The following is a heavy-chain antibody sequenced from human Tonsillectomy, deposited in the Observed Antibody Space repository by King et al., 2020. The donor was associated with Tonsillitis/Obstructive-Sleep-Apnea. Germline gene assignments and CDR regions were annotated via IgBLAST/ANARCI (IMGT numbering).Heavy chain of an antibody. CDR3: ARAQYYDFWSGYYSLFDY. V-gene: IGHV5-51*01. CDR1: VYSFISLL. J-gene: IGHJ4*02. CDR2: IYPGDYDT. Sequence: QLVQSGAEVKKPGESLKISCKGSVYSFISLLICWVRQIPGKGLEWGGIIYPGDYDTRYSPSFQGQVPISADTSISTAYLQWSSLKASDTAMYYCARAQYYDFWSGYYSLFDYWGQGTLVTVSS. D-gene: IGHD3-3*01.